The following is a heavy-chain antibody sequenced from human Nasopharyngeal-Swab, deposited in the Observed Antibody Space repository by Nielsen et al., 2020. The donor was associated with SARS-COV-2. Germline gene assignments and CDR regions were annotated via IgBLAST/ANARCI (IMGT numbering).Heavy chain of an antibody. CDR3: ARDGTAAALDY. D-gene: IGHD6-13*01. CDR1: GFTFSSYG. Sequence: GESLKISCAASGFTFSSYGMHWVRQAPGKRLEWVAVIWYDGSNKYYADSVKGRFTISRDNSKNTLYLQMNSLRAEDTAVYYCARDGTAAALDYWGQGTLVTVSS. J-gene: IGHJ4*02. V-gene: IGHV3-33*08. CDR2: IWYDGSNK.